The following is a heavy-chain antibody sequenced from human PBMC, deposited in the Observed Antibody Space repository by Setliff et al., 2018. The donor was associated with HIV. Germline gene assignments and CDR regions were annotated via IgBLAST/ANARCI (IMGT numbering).Heavy chain of an antibody. Sequence: SETLSLTCTVSGGSISSVSYYWSWIRQPAGKGREWLGHIYTSGSTNYNPSLKSRVTISVDTSKNHFSLKLSSVTAADTAVYYCSRRERYYDILAGRVFDGFDIWGQGTMVTVSS. CDR1: GGSISSVSYY. V-gene: IGHV4-61*09. CDR2: IYTSGST. D-gene: IGHD3-9*01. J-gene: IGHJ3*02. CDR3: SRRERYYDILAGRVFDGFDI.